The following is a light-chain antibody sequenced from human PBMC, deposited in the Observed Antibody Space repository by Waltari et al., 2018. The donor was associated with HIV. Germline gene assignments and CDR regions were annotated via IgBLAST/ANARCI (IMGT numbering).Light chain of an antibody. Sequence: DVLMTQSPLSLPVTPGQPASVSCRPSQRPLHRNGYNSLDWYLQKAGQSPQPLIYWGSNRASGVPDRFSGSGSGTDFTLKISRVEAEDVGVYYCMQALQTLRRPVTFGPGTKVDIK. CDR1: QRPLHRNGYNS. V-gene: IGKV2-28*01. CDR2: WGS. J-gene: IGKJ3*01. CDR3: MQALQTLRRPVT.